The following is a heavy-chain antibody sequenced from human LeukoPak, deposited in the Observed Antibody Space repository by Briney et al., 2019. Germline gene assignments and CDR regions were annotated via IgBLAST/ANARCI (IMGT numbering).Heavy chain of an antibody. J-gene: IGHJ4*02. CDR3: ASGQPFDH. V-gene: IGHV5-51*01. Sequence: GESLKISCKGSGYRFTTSWIGWVRQMPGRGLEWMAIIYPPDSDTRYSPSFQGQVTISTDKSISTAYLQWSSLKASDAAMYYCASGQPFDHWGQGTLVTVSS. CDR2: IYPPDSDT. D-gene: IGHD3/OR15-3a*01. CDR1: GYRFTTSW.